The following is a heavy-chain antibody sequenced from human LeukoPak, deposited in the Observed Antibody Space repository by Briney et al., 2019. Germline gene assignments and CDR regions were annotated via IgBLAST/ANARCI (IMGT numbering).Heavy chain of an antibody. J-gene: IGHJ5*02. D-gene: IGHD1-26*01. CDR3: ARDIGLGSGTNH. CDR1: GFTFSSYS. Sequence: GGSLRLSCAASGFTFSSYSMNWVRQAPGKGLEWVSSISSSSSYIYYADSVKGRFTISRDNAKNSLYLQMNSLRAEDTAVYYCARDIGLGSGTNHWGQGTLVTVSS. V-gene: IGHV3-21*01. CDR2: ISSSSSYI.